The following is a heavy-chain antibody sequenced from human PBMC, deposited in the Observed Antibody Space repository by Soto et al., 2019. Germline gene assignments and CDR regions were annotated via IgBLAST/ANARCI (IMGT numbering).Heavy chain of an antibody. V-gene: IGHV3-30-3*01. CDR2: IPYAGSNK. D-gene: IGHD1-1*01. J-gene: IGHJ4*02. CDR3: ASPRLSSDGTTPIDY. CDR1: GFTFSSYA. Sequence: QVQLVESGGGVVQPGRSLRLSCAASGFTFSSYAMYWVRQAPGKGLEWVAAIPYAGSNKYYADSVKGRFTISRDNSKNTVYLQMNSLRPEDTAVYYCASPRLSSDGTTPIDYWGQGTLLIVSS.